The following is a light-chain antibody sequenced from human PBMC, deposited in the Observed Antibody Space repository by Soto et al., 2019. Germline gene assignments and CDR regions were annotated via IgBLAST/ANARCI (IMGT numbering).Light chain of an antibody. Sequence: QLVLTQPPSVSETPGQRVTISCSGSSSNIGSNTVNWYRQLPETAPKLLIYSNTQRPSGVPDRFSGSKSGTSASLAISGLQSEDKADYYCAVWDDSLNGCVFGTGTKLTVL. V-gene: IGLV1-44*01. CDR3: AVWDDSLNGCV. CDR2: SNT. CDR1: SSNIGSNT. J-gene: IGLJ1*01.